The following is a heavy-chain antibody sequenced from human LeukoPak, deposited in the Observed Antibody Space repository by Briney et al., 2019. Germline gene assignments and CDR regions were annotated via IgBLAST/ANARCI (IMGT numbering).Heavy chain of an antibody. CDR3: AKGSSGGRPYYFDY. CDR1: GFTFSSYA. V-gene: IGHV3-7*03. Sequence: GGSLRLSCAASGFTFSSYAMTWVRQAPGKGLEWVANIKQDGSKKSYVDSVKGRFTISRDNAKNSLYLQMNSLRAEDTAIYYCAKGSSGGRPYYFDYWGQGTLVTVSS. CDR2: IKQDGSKK. J-gene: IGHJ4*02. D-gene: IGHD3-22*01.